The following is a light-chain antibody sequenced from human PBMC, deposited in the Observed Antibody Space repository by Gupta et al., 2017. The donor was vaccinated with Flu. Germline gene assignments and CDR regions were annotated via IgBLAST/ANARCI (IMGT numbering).Light chain of an antibody. J-gene: IGLJ2*01. CDR2: DDS. V-gene: IGLV3-21*03. Sequence: SVLPQPPSVSVAPGKTARITGEGNNLRTKSVHWYQQKPGQAPVLVVYDDSDRHSGIPERFSGSNYGSTATLTISRVEAGDEADYYCQVFDRRSDHVVFGGGTRLIDL. CDR1: NLRTKS. CDR3: QVFDRRSDHVV.